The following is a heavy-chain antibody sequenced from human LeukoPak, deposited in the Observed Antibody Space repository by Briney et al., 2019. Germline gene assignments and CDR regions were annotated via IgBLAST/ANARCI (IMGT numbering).Heavy chain of an antibody. CDR3: ATFRWGVGFEY. CDR2: INHSGST. CDR1: GGSFSGYY. J-gene: IGHJ4*02. D-gene: IGHD3-16*01. Sequence: SETLSLTCAVYGGSFSGYYWTFIRQPPGKGPEWIGEINHSGSTNYNPPLKSRVTISVATSRNEFSLRLNSVTAADTAVYYCATFRWGVGFEYWGQGTLVTVSS. V-gene: IGHV4-34*01.